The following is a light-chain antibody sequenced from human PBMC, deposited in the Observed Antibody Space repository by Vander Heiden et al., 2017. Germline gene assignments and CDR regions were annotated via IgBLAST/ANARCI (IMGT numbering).Light chain of an antibody. CDR1: QSVSSW. CDR3: QENNSFYT. V-gene: IGKV1-5*01. CDR2: DAS. J-gene: IGKJ2*01. Sequence: DIRMTQSPSKLSSFVGDRVTITCRASQSVSSWLAWYQQKPGKAPKLLIYDASNLQGGVPSRFSGSGSGTEFTLTISSVQPDDFATYYCQENNSFYTFGQGTKLE.